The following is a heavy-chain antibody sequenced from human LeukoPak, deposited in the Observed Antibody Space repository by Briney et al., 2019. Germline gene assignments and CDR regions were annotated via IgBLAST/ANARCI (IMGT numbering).Heavy chain of an antibody. CDR3: ARGIVATTIGASSIYYYGMDV. J-gene: IGHJ6*02. D-gene: IGHD5-12*01. CDR1: GYTFTSYD. CDR2: MNPNSGNT. Sequence: ASVKVSCKASGYTFTSYDINWVRQATGQGLEWMGWMNPNSGNTGYAQKFQGRVTMTRNTSISTAYMELSSLRSEDTAVYYCARGIVATTIGASSIYYYGMDVWGQGTTVTVSS. V-gene: IGHV1-8*01.